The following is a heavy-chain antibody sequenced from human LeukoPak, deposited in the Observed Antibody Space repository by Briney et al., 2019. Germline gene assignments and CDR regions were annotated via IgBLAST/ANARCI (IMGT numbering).Heavy chain of an antibody. V-gene: IGHV4-30-4*01. D-gene: IGHD4-17*01. CDR3: VRGRGTAVTTGNWFDP. CDR2: IHYSGST. CDR1: GGSISSGNYY. J-gene: IGHJ5*02. Sequence: PSETLSLTCTVSGGSISSGNYYWNWICQPPGKGLECIGYIHYSGSTYYNPSLKSRVTISVDTSKNQFSLKLSSVTAADTAVYYCVRGRGTAVTTGNWFDPWGQGTLVTVSS.